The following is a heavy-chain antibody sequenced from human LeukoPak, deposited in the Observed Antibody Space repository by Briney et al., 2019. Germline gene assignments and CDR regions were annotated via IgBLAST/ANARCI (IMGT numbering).Heavy chain of an antibody. D-gene: IGHD3-22*01. CDR2: INHSGST. V-gene: IGHV4-34*01. CDR3: ARPYYYDSSGYLDY. J-gene: IGHJ4*02. Sequence: PSETLSLTCAVYGGSFSGYYWSWIRHPPGTGLEWIGEINHSGSTNYNPSLKSRVTISVDTSKNQFSLKLSSVTAADTAVYYCARPYYYDSSGYLDYWGQGTLVTVSS. CDR1: GGSFSGYY.